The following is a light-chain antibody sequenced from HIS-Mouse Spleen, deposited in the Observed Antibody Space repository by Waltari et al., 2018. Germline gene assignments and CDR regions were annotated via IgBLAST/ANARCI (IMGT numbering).Light chain of an antibody. J-gene: IGLJ2*01. V-gene: IGLV3-10*01. CDR3: YSTDSSGNHRV. Sequence: SYELTQPPSVSVSPGQTARITCPGDALPKNYASLQQQKSGQAPALVIYEDSKRPSGIPERFSGSSSGTMATLTISGAQVEDEADYYCYSTDSSGNHRVFGGGTKLTVL. CDR2: EDS. CDR1: ALPKNY.